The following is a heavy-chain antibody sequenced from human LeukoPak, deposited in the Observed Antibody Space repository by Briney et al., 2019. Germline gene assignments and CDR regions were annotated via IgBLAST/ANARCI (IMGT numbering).Heavy chain of an antibody. CDR3: ARGGGAPDS. J-gene: IGHJ4*02. D-gene: IGHD1-26*01. CDR1: GLSFNSYT. Sequence: KPGGSLRLSCAASGLSFNSYTMNWVRQAPGKGLEWVSSISRSSSYIYYADSVKGRFTISGDNAKNSLYLQMNSLRAEDTAVYYCARGGGAPDSWGQGTLVTVSS. V-gene: IGHV3-21*01. CDR2: ISRSSSYI.